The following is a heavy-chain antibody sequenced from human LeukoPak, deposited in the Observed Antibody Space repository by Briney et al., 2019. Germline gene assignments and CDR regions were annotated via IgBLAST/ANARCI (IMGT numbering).Heavy chain of an antibody. J-gene: IGHJ4*02. D-gene: IGHD3-22*01. V-gene: IGHV3-7*01. Sequence: GGSLRLCCAASGFTFSRYWMSWVRQAPGKGLEWVANIKQDGSEKYYVDTVKGRFTISRDNAKNSLYLQMNSLRAEDTAVYYCARDYYDSSGYFDYWGQGTLVTVSS. CDR2: IKQDGSEK. CDR3: ARDYYDSSGYFDY. CDR1: GFTFSRYW.